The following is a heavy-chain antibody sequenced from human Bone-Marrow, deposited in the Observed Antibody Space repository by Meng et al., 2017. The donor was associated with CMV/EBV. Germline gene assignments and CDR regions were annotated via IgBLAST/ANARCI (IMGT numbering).Heavy chain of an antibody. CDR2: IRYDGSNK. Sequence: GESLKISCAASGFTFSSYGMHWVRQAPGKGLEWVAFIRYDGSNKYYADSVKGRFTISRDNSKNTLYLQMNSLRAEDTAVYYCAKDYMFDYWGQGTLVTGYS. CDR3: AKDYMFDY. CDR1: GFTFSSYG. J-gene: IGHJ4*02. V-gene: IGHV3-30*02. D-gene: IGHD3-10*01.